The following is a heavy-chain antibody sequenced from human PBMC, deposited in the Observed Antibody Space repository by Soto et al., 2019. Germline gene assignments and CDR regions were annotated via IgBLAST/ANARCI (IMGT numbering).Heavy chain of an antibody. J-gene: IGHJ4*02. V-gene: IGHV3-30*18. Sequence: QVQLVESGGGVVQPGRSLRLSCAASGFTFSSYGMHWVRQAPGKGLEWVAVISYDGSNKYYADSVKGRFTISRDNSKNTLYLQMNSLRAEDTAVYYCAKDGRNGFLEWLLLSRWGQGTLVTVSS. CDR2: ISYDGSNK. CDR3: AKDGRNGFLEWLLLSR. D-gene: IGHD3-3*01. CDR1: GFTFSSYG.